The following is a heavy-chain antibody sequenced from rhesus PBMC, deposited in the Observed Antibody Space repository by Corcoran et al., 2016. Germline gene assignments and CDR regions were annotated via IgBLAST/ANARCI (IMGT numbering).Heavy chain of an antibody. Sequence: EVQLVESGGGLVKPGGSLSLSCAASGFTFSDHYMYWVRQAPGKGLEWVGFIRRKCYGGTSEYAAYVKGIFTISRNDSKSVAYLQMNGLKTEDTAVYYCTRDLEFWGQGALVTVSS. CDR3: TRDLEF. CDR2: IRRKCYGGTS. V-gene: IGHV3-184*01. CDR1: GFTFSDHY. J-gene: IGHJ1*01.